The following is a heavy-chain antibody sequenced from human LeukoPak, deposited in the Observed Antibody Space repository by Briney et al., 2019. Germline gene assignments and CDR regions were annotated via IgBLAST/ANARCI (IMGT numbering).Heavy chain of an antibody. J-gene: IGHJ5*02. Sequence: SETLSLTCTVPGGSISGYYWNWIRQPPGKGLEWIGFIYYSGSTNYNPSLKSRVTISVDTSKNQFSLKLSSVTAADTAVYYCARSPPYCSSPGCYIGWFDPWGQGTLVTVSS. V-gene: IGHV4-59*01. CDR3: ARSPPYCSSPGCYIGWFDP. D-gene: IGHD2-2*02. CDR2: IYYSGST. CDR1: GGSISGYY.